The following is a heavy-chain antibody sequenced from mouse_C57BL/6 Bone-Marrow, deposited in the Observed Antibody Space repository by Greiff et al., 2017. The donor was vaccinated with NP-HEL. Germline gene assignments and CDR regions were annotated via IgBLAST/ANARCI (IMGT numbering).Heavy chain of an antibody. Sequence: EVQVVESGGGLVQPGGSLKLSCAASGFTFSDYGMAWARQAPRKGLEWVAFISNLAYSIYYADTVTGRFTISRENAKNTLYLEMSSLRSEDTAMYYCAIHGSNCEGLCAMDYWGQGTSVTVSS. CDR3: AIHGSNCEGLCAMDY. CDR1: GFTFSDYG. V-gene: IGHV5-15*01. CDR2: ISNLAYSI. J-gene: IGHJ4*01. D-gene: IGHD2-5*01.